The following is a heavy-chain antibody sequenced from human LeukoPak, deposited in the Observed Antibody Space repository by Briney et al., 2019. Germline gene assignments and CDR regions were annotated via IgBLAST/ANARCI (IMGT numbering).Heavy chain of an antibody. V-gene: IGHV4-4*02. Sequence: SGTLSLTCAVSGGSISSNNWWSWVRQPPGKGLEWIGEIYHSGGTNYNPSLKSRVTISVDESKNQFSLKLTSVTAADTAVYYCALYSSGWYGYWGQGTLVTVSS. J-gene: IGHJ4*02. CDR1: GGSISSNNW. CDR2: IYHSGGT. CDR3: ALYSSGWYGY. D-gene: IGHD6-19*01.